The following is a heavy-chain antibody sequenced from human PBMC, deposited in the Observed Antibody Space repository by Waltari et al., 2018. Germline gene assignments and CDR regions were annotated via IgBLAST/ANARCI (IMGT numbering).Heavy chain of an antibody. CDR1: GGTFSSYP. D-gene: IGHD2-15*01. J-gene: IGHJ6*02. CDR2: ISPILGIA. V-gene: IGHV1-69*02. CDR3: ARGGHCSGGSCYSDYYYGMDV. Sequence: QVQLVQSGAEVKKPGSSVKVSCKASGGTFSSYPISWVRQAPGHGLEWMGRISPILGIANYEQKFQGRVTITADKSTSTAYMELSSLRSEDTAVYYCARGGHCSGGSCYSDYYYGMDVWGQGTTVTVSS.